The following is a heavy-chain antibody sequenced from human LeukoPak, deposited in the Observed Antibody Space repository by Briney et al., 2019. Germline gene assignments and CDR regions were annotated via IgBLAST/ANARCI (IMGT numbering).Heavy chain of an antibody. Sequence: GGSLRLSCAAAGFTFSNYAMTWVRQAPGRGLEWVSSISDSGGTTYYADSVKGRFTISRDNSKNTLYLQMNSLRAEDTAVYYCAKDVRGGDSATEPIDNWGQGTLVTVSS. J-gene: IGHJ4*02. D-gene: IGHD5-18*01. CDR2: ISDSGGTT. CDR3: AKDVRGGDSATEPIDN. CDR1: GFTFSNYA. V-gene: IGHV3-23*01.